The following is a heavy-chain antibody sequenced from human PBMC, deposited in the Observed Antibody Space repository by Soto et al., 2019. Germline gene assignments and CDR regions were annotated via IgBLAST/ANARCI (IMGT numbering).Heavy chain of an antibody. CDR3: TRDRSGANLQY. CDR2: INPDNGDT. D-gene: IGHD3-10*01. J-gene: IGHJ4*02. Sequence: QVQLVQSGAEVREPGASVKVSCKPSGATFSGNFFHWVRQAPGQGLEWMGWINPDNGDTNYAQKFQDRVTMTRDTSISTADMDLSRLRSDDTAVYFFTRDRSGANLQYWGQGTLVTVYS. CDR1: GATFSGNF. V-gene: IGHV1-2*02.